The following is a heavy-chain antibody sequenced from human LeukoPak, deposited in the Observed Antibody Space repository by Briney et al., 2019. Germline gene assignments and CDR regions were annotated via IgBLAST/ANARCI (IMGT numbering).Heavy chain of an antibody. CDR2: ISAYNGNT. J-gene: IGHJ6*03. V-gene: IGHV1-18*01. CDR3: ARKRITMVRGVDDYYYYMDV. Sequence: GASVKVSCKASGGTFSSYAISWVRQAPGQGLEWMGWISAYNGNTNYVQKLQGRVTMTTDTSTSTAYMELRSLRSDDTAVYYCARKRITMVRGVDDYYYYMDVWGKGTTVTISS. CDR1: GGTFSSYA. D-gene: IGHD3-10*01.